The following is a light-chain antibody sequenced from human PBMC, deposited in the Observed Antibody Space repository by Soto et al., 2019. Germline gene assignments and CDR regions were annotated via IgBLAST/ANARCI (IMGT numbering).Light chain of an antibody. CDR1: QSVSSN. J-gene: IGKJ2*01. V-gene: IGKV3-15*01. Sequence: EIVMTQFPATMSVSPGERATLSCRASQSVSSNLAWYQQKPGQAPRLLIYGASTRASGIPARFRGSGSGTEFTLTISSLQSEDFAVYHCQQYNNWPYTFGQGTKVDIK. CDR2: GAS. CDR3: QQYNNWPYT.